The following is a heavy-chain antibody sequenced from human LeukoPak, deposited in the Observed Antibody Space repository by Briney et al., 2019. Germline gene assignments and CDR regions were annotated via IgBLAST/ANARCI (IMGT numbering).Heavy chain of an antibody. V-gene: IGHV3-21*01. CDR1: GFTFSSYS. J-gene: IGHJ6*03. CDR2: ISSSSSYI. Sequence: PGGSLRLSCAASGFTFSSYSMNWVRQAPGKGLEWVSSISSSSSYIYYADSVKGRFTISRDNAKNSLYLQMNSLRAEDTAVYYCARGAYYDFWSDYYYMDVWGKGTTVTVSS. CDR3: ARGAYYDFWSDYYYMDV. D-gene: IGHD3-3*01.